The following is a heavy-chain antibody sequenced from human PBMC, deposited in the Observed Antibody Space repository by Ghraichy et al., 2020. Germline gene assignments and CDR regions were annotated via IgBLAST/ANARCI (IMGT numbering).Heavy chain of an antibody. Sequence: GGSLRLSCAASGFTVSSYAMSWVRQAPGKGLEWVSVISGSGGSTYYADSVKGRFTISRDNSKNTLYLQMNSLRAEDTAVYYCAKLHDFWSNLPWFDPWGQGTLVTVSS. CDR3: AKLHDFWSNLPWFDP. CDR2: ISGSGGST. D-gene: IGHD3-3*01. J-gene: IGHJ5*02. CDR1: GFTVSSYA. V-gene: IGHV3-23*01.